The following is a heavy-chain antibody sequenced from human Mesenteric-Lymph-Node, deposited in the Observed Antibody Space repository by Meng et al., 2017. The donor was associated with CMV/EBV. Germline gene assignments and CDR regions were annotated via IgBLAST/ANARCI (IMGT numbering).Heavy chain of an antibody. V-gene: IGHV3-30*04. J-gene: IGHJ4*02. CDR3: AGQLDNY. CDR1: GFTFSSYA. D-gene: IGHD6-6*01. Sequence: GGSLRLSCAASGFTFSSYAMHWVRQAPGKGLEWVAVISYDGSNKYYADSVKGRFTISRDNSKNTRYLQMTSLRAEDTAVYYCAGQLDNYWGQGTLVTVSS. CDR2: ISYDGSNK.